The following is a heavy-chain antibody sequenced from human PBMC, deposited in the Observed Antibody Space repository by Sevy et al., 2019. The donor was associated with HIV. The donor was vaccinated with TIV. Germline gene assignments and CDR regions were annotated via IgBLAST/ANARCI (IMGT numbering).Heavy chain of an antibody. CDR3: SRFFGSGGSPAAGY. V-gene: IGHV3-49*03. J-gene: IGHJ4*02. Sequence: GGSLRPSCTASGFTFGDYAMSWFRQAPGKGLEWVGFIRSKTYGETTEYAASVKGRFTISRDDSKIIAYLQMNSLKTEDTSVYYCSRFFGSGGSPAAGYWGQGTLVTVSS. CDR2: IRSKTYGETT. CDR1: GFTFGDYA. D-gene: IGHD2-15*01.